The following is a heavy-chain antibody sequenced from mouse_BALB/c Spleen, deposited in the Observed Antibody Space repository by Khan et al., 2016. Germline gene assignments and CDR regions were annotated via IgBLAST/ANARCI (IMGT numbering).Heavy chain of an antibody. CDR1: GYSFTTYY. Sequence: VQLQQSGPELMKPGASVKISCKASGYSFTTYYMHWVKQSHGKSLEWIGYIDPFNGVTTYNQKFKGKATLTVDKSSSTAYMHLSSLTSEDSAVYYCASTTQSFYAMDYWGQGTSVTVSS. J-gene: IGHJ4*01. D-gene: IGHD1-1*01. CDR2: IDPFNGVT. CDR3: ASTTQSFYAMDY. V-gene: IGHV1S135*01.